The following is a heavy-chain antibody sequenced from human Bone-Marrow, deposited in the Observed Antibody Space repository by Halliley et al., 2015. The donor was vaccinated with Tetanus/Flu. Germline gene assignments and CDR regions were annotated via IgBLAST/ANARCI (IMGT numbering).Heavy chain of an antibody. V-gene: IGHV3-48*02. CDR3: ARDLEYSTTPFWFDS. J-gene: IGHJ5*01. D-gene: IGHD4-4*01. CDR2: ISMTGVTI. Sequence: SYISMTGVTIYYADSVKGRFTVSRDNAENSMYLQMSGLRDEDTAVYYCARDLEYSTTPFWFDSWGQGTLVTVSS.